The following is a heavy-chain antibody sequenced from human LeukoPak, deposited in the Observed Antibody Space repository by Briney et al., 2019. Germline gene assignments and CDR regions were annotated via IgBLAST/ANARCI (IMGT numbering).Heavy chain of an antibody. CDR3: ARESSYSSATVDY. Sequence: PGGSLRLSCAASGFTFSSHWMHWVRQAPGKGLVWVSRINTEGSSTSYADSVKGRFTISRDNAKNTLYLQMNSLRAEDTAVYYCARESSYSSATVDYRGQGTLVTVSS. D-gene: IGHD6-25*01. CDR2: INTEGSST. V-gene: IGHV3-74*01. J-gene: IGHJ4*02. CDR1: GFTFSSHW.